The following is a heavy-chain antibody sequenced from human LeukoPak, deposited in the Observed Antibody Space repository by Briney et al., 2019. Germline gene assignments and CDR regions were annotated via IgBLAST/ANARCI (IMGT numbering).Heavy chain of an antibody. J-gene: IGHJ4*02. D-gene: IGHD2-15*01. CDR1: GFSFNDYA. CDR3: PYFDVAAYCSGVSCH. V-gene: IGHV3-23*01. Sequence: GGSLRLSCVGSGFSFNDYAMSWVRQAPGKGLEWVSAISGSGGSTYYADSVKGRFTISRDNSKNTLYLQTNILRAEDTAPKTRPYFDVAAYCSGVSCHWGQGTLVTVSS. CDR2: ISGSGGST.